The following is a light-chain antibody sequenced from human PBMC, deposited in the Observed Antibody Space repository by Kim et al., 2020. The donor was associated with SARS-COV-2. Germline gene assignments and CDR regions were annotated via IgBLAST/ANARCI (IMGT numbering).Light chain of an antibody. J-gene: IGLJ3*02. CDR2: MND. Sequence: GQRITISCSGGSYNIGSIYVSWYQQVPGTAPKLLIYMNDRRASGVPDRFSASKSATSATLAISGLRSEDEADYYCATWGDSVSGRAFGGGTQLTVL. V-gene: IGLV1-47*01. CDR1: SYNIGSIY. CDR3: ATWGDSVSGRA.